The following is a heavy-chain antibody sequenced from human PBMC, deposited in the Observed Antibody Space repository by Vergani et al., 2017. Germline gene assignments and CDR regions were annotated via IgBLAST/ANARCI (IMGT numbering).Heavy chain of an antibody. V-gene: IGHV3-53*01. CDR2: IYSGGST. J-gene: IGHJ6*02. D-gene: IGHD5-24*01. Sequence: EVQLVESGGGLIQPGGSLRLSCAASGFTVSSNYMSWVRQAPGKGLEWVSVIYSGGSTYYADSVKGRFTISRDSSKNTLYLQMNSLRAEDTAVYYCARDRAGREMATSPNGVWGQGTTVTVSS. CDR3: ARDRAGREMATSPNGV. CDR1: GFTVSSNY.